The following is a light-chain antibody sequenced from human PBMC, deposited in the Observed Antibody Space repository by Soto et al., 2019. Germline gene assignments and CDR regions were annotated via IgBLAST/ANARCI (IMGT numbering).Light chain of an antibody. CDR2: DVS. J-gene: IGKJ1*01. CDR1: QRVSSNY. CDR3: QQYCSSPT. Sequence: EIVLTQSPGTLSLSPGERATLSCRSSQRVSSNYLAWYQQKPDQAPKLVIYDVSGRATGIPDRFSGSGSGTDFTLTISRLEPEDFAVYYCQQYCSSPTFGQGTKVEIK. V-gene: IGKV3-20*01.